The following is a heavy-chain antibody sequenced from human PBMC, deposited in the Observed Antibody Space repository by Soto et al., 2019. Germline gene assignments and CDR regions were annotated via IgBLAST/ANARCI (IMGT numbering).Heavy chain of an antibody. J-gene: IGHJ3*02. V-gene: IGHV3-7*01. CDR2: IKQDGSEK. CDR1: GFTFSSYW. D-gene: IGHD5-18*01. CDR3: AREPRVDTAMVKDAFDI. Sequence: EVQLVESGGGLVKPGGSLRLSCAASGFTFSSYWMSWVRQAPGKGLEWVANIKQDGSEKYYVDSVKGRFTISRDNAKNSLYLQMNSLRAEDTAVYYCAREPRVDTAMVKDAFDIWGQGTMVTVSS.